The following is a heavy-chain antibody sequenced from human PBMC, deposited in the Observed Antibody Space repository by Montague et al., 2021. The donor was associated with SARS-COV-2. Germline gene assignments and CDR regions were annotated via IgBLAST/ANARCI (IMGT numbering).Heavy chain of an antibody. CDR1: GFSLSTSGVG. Sequence: PALVKPTQTLTLTCTFSGFSLSTSGVGVGWIRQPPGKALEWLALIYWDDDKRYSPSLKSRLTITKDTSKNQVVLTMTNRDPVDTATYYCAHRRGLLLSDAFDIWGQWTMVTVSS. D-gene: IGHD1-26*01. J-gene: IGHJ3*02. V-gene: IGHV2-5*02. CDR2: IYWDDDK. CDR3: AHRRGLLLSDAFDI.